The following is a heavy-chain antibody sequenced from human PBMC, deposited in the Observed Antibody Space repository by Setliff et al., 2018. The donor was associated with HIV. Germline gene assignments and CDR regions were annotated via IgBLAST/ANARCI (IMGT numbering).Heavy chain of an antibody. CDR1: GYTFTGYY. V-gene: IGHV1-2*02. J-gene: IGHJ6*03. D-gene: IGHD6-19*01. CDR2: INPNSGGT. Sequence: ASVKVSCKASGYTFTGYYMHWVRQVPGQGLEWMGWINPNSGGTNYAQNFQGRVTMTRDTSISTAYMELSRLRSDDTAVYYCARDLVAVANTFYYYYMDVWGKGTTVTVTS. CDR3: ARDLVAVANTFYYYYMDV.